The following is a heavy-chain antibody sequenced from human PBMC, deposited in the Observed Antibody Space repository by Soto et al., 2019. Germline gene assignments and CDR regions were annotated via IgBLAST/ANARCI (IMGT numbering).Heavy chain of an antibody. CDR1: GFTFSKSW. CDR3: SRPYSSSRYFDP. D-gene: IGHD6-13*01. V-gene: IGHV3-7*01. Sequence: GGSLRLSCVASGFTFSKSWMNWVRQAPGKGLQWVANINQDGSEKSYVDSVKGRFTISRDNARNSLFLQMDSLGVDDTAVYFCSRPYSSSRYFDPWGQGTLVTVSS. CDR2: INQDGSEK. J-gene: IGHJ5*02.